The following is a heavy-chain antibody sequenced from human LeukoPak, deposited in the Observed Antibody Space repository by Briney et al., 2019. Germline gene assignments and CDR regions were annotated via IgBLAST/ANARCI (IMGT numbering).Heavy chain of an antibody. CDR1: GFTFSSYW. D-gene: IGHD5-18*01. J-gene: IGHJ4*02. V-gene: IGHV3-7*03. Sequence: GGSLRLSCAASGFTFSSYWMSWVRQAPGKGLEWVANIKQDGSEKYYVDSVKGRFTISRDNSKNTVYLQMNSLSAEDTAIYYCAKNDGGYTFGSPDYWGQGTLVTVSS. CDR3: AKNDGGYTFGSPDY. CDR2: IKQDGSEK.